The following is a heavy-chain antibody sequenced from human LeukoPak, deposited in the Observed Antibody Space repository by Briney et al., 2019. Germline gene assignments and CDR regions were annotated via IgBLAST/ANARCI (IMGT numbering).Heavy chain of an antibody. J-gene: IGHJ4*02. V-gene: IGHV1-3*01. D-gene: IGHD6-19*01. CDR1: VYTFTSYA. CDR2: INVGNGNT. CDR3: ARYGDIAVAGTSRAFGY. Sequence: GSSVKVSCKASVYTFTSYALHWVRQAPAQRLEWMGWINVGNGNTKYSQNFQGRVTITRDTSASTAYMELSSLRSEDTAVYYCARYGDIAVAGTSRAFGYWGQGTLVTVSS.